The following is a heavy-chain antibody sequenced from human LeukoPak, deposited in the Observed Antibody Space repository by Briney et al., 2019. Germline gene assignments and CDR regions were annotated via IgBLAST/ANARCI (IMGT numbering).Heavy chain of an antibody. Sequence: GRSLTLSRAASGLTFSGYAMNSVRHAPGKWLELVSGISGSAAATYSPDSVKCPFTNSRDKSKTTLNLQMNSLRGDDTAVYYCAKMVREFYTISYYFDYWGQGTLVTVSS. J-gene: IGHJ4*02. V-gene: IGHV3-23*01. CDR1: GLTFSGYA. D-gene: IGHD2-8*01. CDR3: AKMVREFYTISYYFDY. CDR2: ISGSAAAT.